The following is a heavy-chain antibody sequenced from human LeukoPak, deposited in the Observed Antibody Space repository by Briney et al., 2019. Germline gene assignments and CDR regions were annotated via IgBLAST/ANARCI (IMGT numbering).Heavy chain of an antibody. V-gene: IGHV1-18*01. CDR3: ARDGGYYGSGSYYPYYYYYYMDV. CDR1: GYTFTSYG. CDR2: ISAYNGNT. Sequence: ASVKVSCKASGYTFTSYGISWVRQAPGQGLEWMGRISAYNGNTNYAQKLQGRVTMTTDTSTSTAYMELRSLRSDDTAVYYCARDGGYYGSGSYYPYYYYYYMDVWGKGTTVTISS. D-gene: IGHD3-10*01. J-gene: IGHJ6*03.